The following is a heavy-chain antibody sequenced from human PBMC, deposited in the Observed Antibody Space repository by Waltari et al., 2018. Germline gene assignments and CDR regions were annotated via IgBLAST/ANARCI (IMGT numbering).Heavy chain of an antibody. CDR3: ARRGYSSGWRRFPQFDD. V-gene: IGHV4-34*01. Sequence: QVQLQQWGAGLLKPSETLSLTCAVYGGSFSGYYWSWIRQTPGKGLEWSGEINQSGRTNYTPSLTRRVTISVDTSKNQFSLKLSSGTAAETAVYYCARRGYSSGWRRFPQFDDWGQGTLVTVSS. J-gene: IGHJ4*02. D-gene: IGHD6-19*01. CDR2: INQSGRT. CDR1: GGSFSGYY.